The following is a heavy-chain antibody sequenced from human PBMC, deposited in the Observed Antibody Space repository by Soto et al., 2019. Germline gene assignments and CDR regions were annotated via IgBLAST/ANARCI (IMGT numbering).Heavy chain of an antibody. Sequence: GKGLEWVSSISSSSSYIYYADSVKGRFTISRDNAKNSLYLQMNSLRAEDTAVYYCARVTRYCSGGSCYGFRDGVDPWGQGTLVTVSS. V-gene: IGHV3-21*01. D-gene: IGHD2-15*01. CDR3: ARVTRYCSGGSCYGFRDGVDP. CDR2: ISSSSSYI. J-gene: IGHJ5*02.